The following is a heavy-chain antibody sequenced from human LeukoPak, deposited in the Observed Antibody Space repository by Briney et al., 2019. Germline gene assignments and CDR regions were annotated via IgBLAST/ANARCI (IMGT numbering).Heavy chain of an antibody. D-gene: IGHD3-10*02. J-gene: IGHJ4*02. CDR3: ARHGQGPRVPVDH. CDR1: GSSFTSYW. CDR2: IYPGDSDT. V-gene: IGHV5-51*01. Sequence: PGESLKISCQGSGSSFTSYWIGWVRQLPGKGLEWMGIIYPGDSDTRYSPSFQGQVTISADKSINTAYLQWNSLKASDTAIYYCARHGQGPRVPVDHWGQGTLVSVSS.